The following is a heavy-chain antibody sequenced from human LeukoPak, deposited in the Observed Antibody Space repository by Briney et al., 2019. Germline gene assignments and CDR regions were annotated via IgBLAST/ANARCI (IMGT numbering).Heavy chain of an antibody. J-gene: IGHJ4*02. Sequence: SXXALVKPTQTLTLTCTFSGFSLSTRGMRVSWIRQPPGKALEWLSRIDWDDDKFYSTSLKTRLTISKHTSKNQVVLTMTNMDPVDTATYYCARMVVVTAYTFDYWGQGTLVTVSS. CDR1: GFSLSTRGMR. D-gene: IGHD2-21*02. CDR2: IDWDDDK. CDR3: ARMVVVTAYTFDY. V-gene: IGHV2-70*04.